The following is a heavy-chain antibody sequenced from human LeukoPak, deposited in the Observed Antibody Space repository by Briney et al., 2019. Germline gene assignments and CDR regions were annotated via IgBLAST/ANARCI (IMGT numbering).Heavy chain of an antibody. CDR2: IPYDGPNK. Sequence: GGPLSFSCEASGLTFSSYAMNWVRQAQGKGLGWVAPIPYDGPNKYYVDSVKGRFTISRDNSKNTLYLQMNSLRAEDTAVYYCVRVRMSGWTLGYAFDIWGQGTMVTVSS. V-gene: IGHV3-30*04. CDR1: GLTFSSYA. J-gene: IGHJ3*02. D-gene: IGHD6-19*01. CDR3: VRVRMSGWTLGYAFDI.